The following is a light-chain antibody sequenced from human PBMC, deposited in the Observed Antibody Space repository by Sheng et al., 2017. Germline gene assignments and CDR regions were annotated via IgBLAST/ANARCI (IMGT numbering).Light chain of an antibody. CDR1: QSVSSSY. CDR3: QQFGRSPHT. Sequence: EIVLTQSPGTLSLSPGERATLSCRASQSVSSSYLAWYQQKPGQAPRLLIYGASSRATGIPDRFSVSGSGTDFTLSVSRLEPEDFAVYFCQQFGRSPHTFGGGTKVEIK. J-gene: IGKJ4*01. V-gene: IGKV3-20*01. CDR2: GAS.